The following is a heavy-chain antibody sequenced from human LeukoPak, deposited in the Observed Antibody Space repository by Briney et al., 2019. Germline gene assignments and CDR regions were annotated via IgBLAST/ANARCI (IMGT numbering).Heavy chain of an antibody. V-gene: IGHV3-11*01. CDR2: ISSSGSTI. D-gene: IGHD6-13*01. Sequence: GVSLTLSCAASGFTFSDLYMRWMRQAPGKGLEWVSYISSSGSTIYYADSVKGRFTISRDNAKNSLYLQMNSLRAEDTAVYYCARDLMGIAYRRAFYYWGQGTLVTVSS. J-gene: IGHJ4*02. CDR1: GFTFSDLY. CDR3: ARDLMGIAYRRAFYY.